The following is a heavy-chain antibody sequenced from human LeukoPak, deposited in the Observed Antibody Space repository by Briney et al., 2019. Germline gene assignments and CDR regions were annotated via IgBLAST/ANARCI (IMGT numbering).Heavy chain of an antibody. Sequence: PGGSLRLSCEGSGFIFSNFEVNWVRQAPGGGLEWISYIDNHDVRRHYADSVMGRFTISRDNAKQSVFLQMNNLGPEDTAMYYCARDLSGNYYYGALDPWGQGTMVTVSS. J-gene: IGHJ3*01. CDR2: IDNHDVRR. V-gene: IGHV3-48*03. CDR3: ARDLSGNYYYGALDP. D-gene: IGHD3-16*01. CDR1: GFIFSNFE.